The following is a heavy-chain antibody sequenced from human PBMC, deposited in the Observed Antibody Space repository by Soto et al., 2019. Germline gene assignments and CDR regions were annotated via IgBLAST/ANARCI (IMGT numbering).Heavy chain of an antibody. CDR3: AKLRSIVVVPAALYY. D-gene: IGHD2-2*01. V-gene: IGHV3-23*01. CDR2: ISGSGGST. Sequence: PVGSLRLSCAASGFTFSSYAMSWVRQAPGKGLEWVSAISGSGGSTYYADSVKGRFTISRDNSKNTLYLQMNSLRAEDTAVYYCAKLRSIVVVPAALYYWGQGTLLIVSS. CDR1: GFTFSSYA. J-gene: IGHJ4*02.